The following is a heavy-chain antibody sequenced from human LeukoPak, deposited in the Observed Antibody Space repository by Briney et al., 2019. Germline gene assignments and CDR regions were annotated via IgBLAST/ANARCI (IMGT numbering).Heavy chain of an antibody. D-gene: IGHD6-13*01. CDR2: INPNSGGT. Sequence: ASVKVSCKASGYTFTSYYMHWVRQAPGQGLEWMGWINPNSGGTNYAQKFQGWVTMTRDTSISTAYMELSRLRSDDTAVYYCARDDSSKGFDPWGQGTLVTVSS. CDR3: ARDDSSKGFDP. CDR1: GYTFTSYY. J-gene: IGHJ5*02. V-gene: IGHV1-2*04.